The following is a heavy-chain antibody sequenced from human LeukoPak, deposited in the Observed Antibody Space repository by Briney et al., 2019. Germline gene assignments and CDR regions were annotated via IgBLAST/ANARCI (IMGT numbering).Heavy chain of an antibody. CDR1: GFTFSNYW. CDR3: ARVYDFWSGYYRDY. J-gene: IGHJ4*02. CDR2: IKQDGSEK. V-gene: IGHV3-7*04. D-gene: IGHD3-3*01. Sequence: QPGGSLRLSCAASGFTFSNYWMSWVRQAPGKGLEWVANIKQDGSEKYYVDSVKGRFTVSRDNAKNSLYLQMNSLRAEDTAVYYCARVYDFWSGYYRDYWGQGTLVTVSS.